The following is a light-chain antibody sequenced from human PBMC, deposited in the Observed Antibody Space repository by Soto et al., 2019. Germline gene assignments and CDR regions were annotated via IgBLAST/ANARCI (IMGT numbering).Light chain of an antibody. J-gene: IGKJ5*01. CDR2: DAS. Sequence: EIVMTQTPGTLSVSPGERLTLSCRASQSVGNNLSWHQQRPGQAPRLLIYDASNRATGIPARFSGRGSGTDFTLTISSLEPEDFAVYYCQQRSSAITFGQGTRLEIK. CDR1: QSVGNN. CDR3: QQRSSAIT. V-gene: IGKV3-11*01.